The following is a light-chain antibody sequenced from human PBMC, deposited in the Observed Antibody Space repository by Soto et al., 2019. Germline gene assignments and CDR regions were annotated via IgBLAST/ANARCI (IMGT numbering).Light chain of an antibody. J-gene: IGLJ2*01. CDR1: SDDVGGYDY. V-gene: IGLV2-11*01. Sequence: QSALTQPRSVSGSPGQSVTISCTGTSDDVGGYDYVSWYQQYPGKAPKRLIYAVTKRPSGVPARFSGSKSGNTASLTISGLQAVDEADYYCCAYASTHVVFGGGTKVTVL. CDR3: CAYASTHVV. CDR2: AVT.